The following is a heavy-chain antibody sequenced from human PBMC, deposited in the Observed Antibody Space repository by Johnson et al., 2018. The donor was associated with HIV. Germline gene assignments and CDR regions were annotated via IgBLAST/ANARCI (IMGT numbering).Heavy chain of an antibody. CDR2: LSYDASNK. Sequence: QVQLVESGGGVVQPGGSLRLSCAASGFTFSSYGMHWVRQAPGKGLEWVAALSYDASNKYYADSVKGRFTISRDNSKNTLYLQMNSLRAEDTAVYYCARVGRGLGTEDAFDIWGQGTMVTVSS. V-gene: IGHV3-30*19. D-gene: IGHD1-14*01. CDR1: GFTFSSYG. J-gene: IGHJ3*02. CDR3: ARVGRGLGTEDAFDI.